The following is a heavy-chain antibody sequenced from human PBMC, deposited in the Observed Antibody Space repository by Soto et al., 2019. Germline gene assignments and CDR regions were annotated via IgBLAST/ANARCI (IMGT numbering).Heavy chain of an antibody. CDR3: ARRRYSSSTSYDY. J-gene: IGHJ4*02. Sequence: QVHLVQSGAEVKKPGASVRISCKAAGYTFTSYAMHWVRQAPGQRLEWMGWINPVSGSTKYSQNFHGRVTITRDTSATTAYIDLYSLRSQDTAVYYCARRRYSSSTSYDYWGQGTLVTVSS. CDR1: GYTFTSYA. D-gene: IGHD6-13*01. V-gene: IGHV1-3*01. CDR2: INPVSGST.